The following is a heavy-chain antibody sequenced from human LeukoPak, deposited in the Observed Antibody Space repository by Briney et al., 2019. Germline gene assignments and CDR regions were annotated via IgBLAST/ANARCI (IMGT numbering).Heavy chain of an antibody. D-gene: IGHD2-2*01. V-gene: IGHV4-39*02. CDR2: IYYSGST. CDR1: GGSISSSSYY. Sequence: SETLSLTCTVSGGSISSSSYYWGWIRQPPGKGLEWIGSIYYSGSTYYNPSLKSRVTISVDTSKNQFSLKLSSVTAADTAVYYCARDYGYCSSTSCYHGYWGQGTLVTVSS. J-gene: IGHJ4*02. CDR3: ARDYGYCSSTSCYHGY.